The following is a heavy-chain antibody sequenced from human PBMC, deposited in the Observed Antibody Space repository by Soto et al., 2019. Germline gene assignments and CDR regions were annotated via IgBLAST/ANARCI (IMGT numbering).Heavy chain of an antibody. Sequence: QVQLVESGGGVVQPGRSLRLSCAASGFTFSSYGIHWVRQAPGKGLEWVAVISYDGSNKYYADSVKGRFTISRDNSKNTLYLQMNSLRAEDTAVYYCAKAGIQLWLSYFDYWGQGTLVTVSS. D-gene: IGHD5-18*01. CDR3: AKAGIQLWLSYFDY. CDR2: ISYDGSNK. V-gene: IGHV3-30*18. CDR1: GFTFSSYG. J-gene: IGHJ4*02.